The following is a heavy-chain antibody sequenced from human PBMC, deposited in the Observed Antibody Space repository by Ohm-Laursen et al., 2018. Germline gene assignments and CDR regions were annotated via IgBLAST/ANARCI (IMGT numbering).Heavy chain of an antibody. CDR1: GFTFKNYD. Sequence: SLRLSCAASGFTFKNYDMTWVRQAPGKGLEWVSGISDGGDSTYYADSVKGRFTISRDNSKNTLYLQMNSLRAEDTALYYCAKDHSEYDYWSDYGLFYYYGMDVWGQGTTVTVSS. J-gene: IGHJ6*02. V-gene: IGHV3-23*01. CDR2: ISDGGDST. CDR3: AKDHSEYDYWSDYGLFYYYGMDV. D-gene: IGHD3-3*01.